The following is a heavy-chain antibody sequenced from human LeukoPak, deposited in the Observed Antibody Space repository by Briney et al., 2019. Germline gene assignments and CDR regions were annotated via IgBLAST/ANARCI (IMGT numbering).Heavy chain of an antibody. CDR2: IWYDGSNK. Sequence: GGSLRLSCAASGFTFSSYGMHWDRQAPGKGLEWVAVIWYDGSNKYYADSVKGRFTISRDNSKNTLYLQMNSLRAEDTAVYYGAKDYDAFDIWGQGTMVTVSS. V-gene: IGHV3-33*06. CDR3: AKDYDAFDI. CDR1: GFTFSSYG. J-gene: IGHJ3*02.